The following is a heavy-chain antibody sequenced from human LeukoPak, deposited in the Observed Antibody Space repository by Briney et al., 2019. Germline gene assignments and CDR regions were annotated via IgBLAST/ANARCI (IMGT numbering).Heavy chain of an antibody. Sequence: SETLSLTCTVSGGSISSYYWSWIRQPAGKGLEWIGRIYTSGSTNYNPSLKSRVTISVDTSKNQFSLKLSSVTAADTAVYYCARRHSYSNQIDYWGQGTLVTVSS. CDR2: IYTSGST. J-gene: IGHJ4*02. V-gene: IGHV4-4*07. CDR1: GGSISSYY. D-gene: IGHD4-11*01. CDR3: ARRHSYSNQIDY.